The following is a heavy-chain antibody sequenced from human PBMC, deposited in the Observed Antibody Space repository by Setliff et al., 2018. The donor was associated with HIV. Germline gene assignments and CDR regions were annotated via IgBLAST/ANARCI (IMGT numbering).Heavy chain of an antibody. J-gene: IGHJ4*02. CDR2: IVPIFGTT. Sequence: SVKVSCKASGGTFSSYAITWVRQAPGQRLEWMGGIVPIFGTTNYAQKFQGRVTITADESTSTAYMELSSLRSEDTAVYYCALPVLGGYSYGYFDYWGQGTLVTVSS. CDR1: GGTFSSYA. D-gene: IGHD5-18*01. V-gene: IGHV1-69*13. CDR3: ALPVLGGYSYGYFDY.